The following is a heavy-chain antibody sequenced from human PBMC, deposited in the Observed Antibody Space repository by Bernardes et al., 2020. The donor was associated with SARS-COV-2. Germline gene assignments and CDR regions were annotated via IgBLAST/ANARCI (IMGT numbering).Heavy chain of an antibody. V-gene: IGHV1-2*04. D-gene: IGHD2-2*01. J-gene: IGHJ6*02. CDR2: INPNSGGT. CDR1: GYTFTGYY. Sequence: ASVKDSCKASGYTFTGYYMHWVRQAPGQGLEWMGWINPNSGGTNYAQKFQGWVTMTRDTSISTAYMELSRLRSDDTAVYYCARGHRGYCSSTSCYSEEGYYGMDVWGQGTTVTVSS. CDR3: ARGHRGYCSSTSCYSEEGYYGMDV.